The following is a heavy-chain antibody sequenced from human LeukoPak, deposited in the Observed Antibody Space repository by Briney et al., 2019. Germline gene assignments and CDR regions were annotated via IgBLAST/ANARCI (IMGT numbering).Heavy chain of an antibody. J-gene: IGHJ6*03. V-gene: IGHV4-59*01. D-gene: IGHD4-11*01. CDR2: INNTGTT. Sequence: SETLSLTCSASDDSITIYYWTWIRQPPGRGLEWIGYINNTGTTNYNPSLNSRVTISRDTSKNHFSLQLSSVTAADTAVYYCATGRVSSSTWHSTYYYSFYMDVWGKGTTVTVSS. CDR1: DDSITIYY. CDR3: ATGRVSSSTWHSTYYYSFYMDV.